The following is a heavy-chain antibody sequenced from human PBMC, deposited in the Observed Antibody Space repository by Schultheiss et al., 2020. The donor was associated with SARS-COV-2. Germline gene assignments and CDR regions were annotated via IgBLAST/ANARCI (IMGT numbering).Heavy chain of an antibody. CDR2: IYYSGST. D-gene: IGHD3-22*01. V-gene: IGHV4-59*01. J-gene: IGHJ4*02. Sequence: SQTLSLTCTVSGGSISSYYWGWIRQPPGKGLEWIGSIYYSGSTNYNPSLKSRVTISVDTSKNQFSLKLSSVTAADTAVYYCARMTYNSSGYIDYWGQGTLVTVSS. CDR1: GGSISSYY. CDR3: ARMTYNSSGYIDY.